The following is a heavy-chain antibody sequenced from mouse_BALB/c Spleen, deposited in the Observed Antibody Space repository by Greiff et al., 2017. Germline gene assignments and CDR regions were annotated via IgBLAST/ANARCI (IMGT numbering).Heavy chain of an antibody. Sequence: EVKVEESGGGLVQPGGSLKLSCAASGFTFSSYTMSWVRQTPEKRLEWVAYISNGGGSTYYPDTVKGRFTISRDNAKNTLYLQMSSLKSEDTAMYYCARHGYSYYAMDYWGQGTSVTVSS. J-gene: IGHJ4*01. CDR1: GFTFSSYT. V-gene: IGHV5-12-2*01. D-gene: IGHD2-3*01. CDR2: ISNGGGST. CDR3: ARHGYSYYAMDY.